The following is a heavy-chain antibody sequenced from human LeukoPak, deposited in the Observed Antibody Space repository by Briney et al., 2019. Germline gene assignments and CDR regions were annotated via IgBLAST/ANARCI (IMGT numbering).Heavy chain of an antibody. D-gene: IGHD3-22*01. CDR3: ARYYYDSSGYYPFDY. CDR1: GSSFTSYW. Sequence: GASLKISCKGSGSSFTSYWIGWVRPLPGKGLEWMGIIYPGDSDTNYSPSFQGQVTISADKSISTAYLQWSSLKASDTAMYYWARYYYDSSGYYPFDYWGQGTLVTVSS. V-gene: IGHV5-51*01. CDR2: IYPGDSDT. J-gene: IGHJ4*02.